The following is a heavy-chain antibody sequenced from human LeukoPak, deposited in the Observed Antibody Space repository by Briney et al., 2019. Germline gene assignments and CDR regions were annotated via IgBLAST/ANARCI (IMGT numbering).Heavy chain of an antibody. J-gene: IGHJ6*02. CDR2: INSDGSST. CDR3: ASAGGDLYSYGFGRMDV. Sequence: GGSLRLSCAASGFTFSSYWMHWVRQAPGKGLVWVSRINSDGSSTSYADSVKGRFTISRDNDKNTLYLQMNSLRAEDTAVYYCASAGGDLYSYGFGRMDVWGQGTTVTVSS. D-gene: IGHD5-18*01. V-gene: IGHV3-74*01. CDR1: GFTFSSYW.